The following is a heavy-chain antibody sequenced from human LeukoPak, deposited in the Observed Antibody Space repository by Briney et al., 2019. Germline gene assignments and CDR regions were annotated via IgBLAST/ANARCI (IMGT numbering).Heavy chain of an antibody. D-gene: IGHD2-2*01. CDR3: ARVPRGPDIVVVPAANIYNFDY. V-gene: IGHV1-46*01. CDR1: GYTVTRFY. CDR2: INPRTSIT. Sequence: ASVKVCCKAAGYTVTRFYMHWVRQAPGQGLEWMGIINPRTSITIYAQKFQGRVTMTRDMSTTTVYMELSSLRSEDTAVYYCARVPRGPDIVVVPAANIYNFDYWGQGTLVTVSS. J-gene: IGHJ4*02.